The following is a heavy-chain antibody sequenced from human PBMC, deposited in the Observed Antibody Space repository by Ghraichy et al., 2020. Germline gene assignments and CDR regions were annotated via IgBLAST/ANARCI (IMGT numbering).Heavy chain of an antibody. D-gene: IGHD3-10*01. CDR2: IYYSGST. CDR3: ARVRFGWYFDL. V-gene: IGHV4-59*01. Sequence: SETLSLTCTVSGGSISSYYWSWIRQPPGKGLEWIGYIYYSGSTNYNPSLKSRVTISVDTSKNQFSLKLSSVTAADTAVYYCARVRFGWYFDLWGRGTLVTVSS. CDR1: GGSISSYY. J-gene: IGHJ2*01.